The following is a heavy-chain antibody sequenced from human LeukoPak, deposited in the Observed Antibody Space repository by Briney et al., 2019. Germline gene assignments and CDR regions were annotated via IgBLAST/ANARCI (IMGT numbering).Heavy chain of an antibody. Sequence: ASVKVSCKTSGYPFTTYGISWVRQAPGQGLEWMGWISAYNGNTNYAQKLQGRVTMTTDTSTSTAYMELRSLRSDDTAVYYCARDIAVTIPADYWGQGTLVTVSS. CDR2: ISAYNGNT. CDR1: GYPFTTYG. J-gene: IGHJ4*02. CDR3: ARDIAVTIPADY. V-gene: IGHV1-18*01. D-gene: IGHD6-19*01.